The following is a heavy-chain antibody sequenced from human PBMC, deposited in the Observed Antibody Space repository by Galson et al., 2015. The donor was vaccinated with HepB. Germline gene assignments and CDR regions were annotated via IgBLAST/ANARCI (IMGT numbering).Heavy chain of an antibody. CDR2: IYWDEDK. J-gene: IGHJ4*02. V-gene: IGHV2-5*02. Sequence: PALVKPTQTLTLTCTFSGFSFSTSGVGVGWIRQPPGKALEWLALIYWDEDKRYSPSLKSRLTLTKDTSKNQVVLTMTNRDPVDTATYYCARREVRFDIFDYWGQGTLVTVSS. CDR3: ARREVRFDIFDY. CDR1: GFSFSTSGVG. D-gene: IGHD3-9*01.